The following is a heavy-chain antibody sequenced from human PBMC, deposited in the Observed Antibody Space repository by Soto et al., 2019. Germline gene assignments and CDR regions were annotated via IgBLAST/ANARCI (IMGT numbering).Heavy chain of an antibody. CDR3: ARGGLQHALDV. D-gene: IGHD6-13*01. V-gene: IGHV3-74*03. CDR2: VNNDGTDT. J-gene: IGHJ6*02. Sequence: EVQLVESGGGLVQPGGSLRLSCAASGFTFSNYCMYWVRQAPGKGLVWVSRVNNDGTDTTHADSVKGRFTISRDNAENTLYLKMNSLRSEDTAVYYCARGGLQHALDVWGQGSTVTVSS. CDR1: GFTFSNYC.